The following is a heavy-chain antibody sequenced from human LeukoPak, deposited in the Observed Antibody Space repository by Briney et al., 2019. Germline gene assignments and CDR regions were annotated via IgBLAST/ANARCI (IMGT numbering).Heavy chain of an antibody. CDR3: ARDKGRWVVPDY. CDR1: GYTFTRYY. J-gene: IGHJ4*02. Sequence: ASVKVSCKASGYTFTRYYIHWVRQAPGQGLEWMGIINPSGGSTSYAQKFQGRVTMTRDMSTSTVYMELSSLRSEDSAVYYCARDKGRWVVPDYWGQGTLVTVSS. D-gene: IGHD2-15*01. CDR2: INPSGGST. V-gene: IGHV1-46*01.